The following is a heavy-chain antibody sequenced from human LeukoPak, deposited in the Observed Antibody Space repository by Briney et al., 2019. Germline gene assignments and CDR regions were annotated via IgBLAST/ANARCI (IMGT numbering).Heavy chain of an antibody. CDR2: IYYSGST. J-gene: IGHJ3*02. CDR1: GGFISSYY. D-gene: IGHD5-18*01. CDR3: ARTAMVDPAAGHDAFDI. Sequence: SETLSLTCTVSGGFISSYYWSWIRQHPGKGLEWIGYIYYSGSTNYNPSLKSRVTISVDTSKNQFSLKLSSVTAADTAVYYCARTAMVDPAAGHDAFDIWGQGTMVTVSS. V-gene: IGHV4-59*01.